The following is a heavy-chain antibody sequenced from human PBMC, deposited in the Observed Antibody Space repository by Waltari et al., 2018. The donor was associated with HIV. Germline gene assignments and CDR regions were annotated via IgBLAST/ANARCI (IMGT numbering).Heavy chain of an antibody. D-gene: IGHD3-22*01. V-gene: IGHV1-18*01. CDR3: ARDPTYYYDSSGPTFFDY. CDR2: ISAYNGNT. Sequence: QVQLVQSGAEVKKPGASVKVSCKASGYTFTSYGISWVRQAPGQGLEWMGWISAYNGNTNYAQKLQGRVTMTTDTSTSTAYMELRSLRSDDTAVYYCARDPTYYYDSSGPTFFDYWGQGTLVTVSS. J-gene: IGHJ4*02. CDR1: GYTFTSYG.